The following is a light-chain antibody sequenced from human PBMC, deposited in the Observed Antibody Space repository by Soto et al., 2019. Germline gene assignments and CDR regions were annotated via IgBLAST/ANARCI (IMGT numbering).Light chain of an antibody. J-gene: IGLJ2*01. V-gene: IGLV2-8*01. Sequence: QSALTQPPSASGSPGQSVTISCTGTSSDVGGHNYVSWYQQYPGKAPKLMISEVSKRPSGVPDRVSGSKSVNTASLTVSGLQAEDEADYYCSSYAGSTNLIFGGGTKLTVL. CDR1: SSDVGGHNY. CDR3: SSYAGSTNLI. CDR2: EVS.